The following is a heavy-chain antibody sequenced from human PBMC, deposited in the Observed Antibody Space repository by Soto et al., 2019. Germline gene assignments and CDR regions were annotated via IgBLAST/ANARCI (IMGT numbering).Heavy chain of an antibody. D-gene: IGHD3-22*01. J-gene: IGHJ4*02. CDR2: ISGSGGST. CDR1: GFTFTSFA. V-gene: IGHV3-23*01. CDR3: ATDLSTMIVVVIKDQTENFDY. Sequence: GGSLRLSCAASGFTFTSFAVSWVRQAPGKGLEWVSAISGSGGSTYYADSVKGRFTISRDNSKNTLYLQMNSLRAEDTAVYYCATDLSTMIVVVIKDQTENFDYWGQGTLVTVSS.